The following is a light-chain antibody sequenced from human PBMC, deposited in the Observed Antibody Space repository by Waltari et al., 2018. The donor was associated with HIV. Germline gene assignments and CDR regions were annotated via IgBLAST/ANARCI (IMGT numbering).Light chain of an antibody. J-gene: IGKJ4*01. CDR3: QQVNGYPLT. CDR2: ATS. Sequence: DIQLTQSPSFLSASIGDRVTLTCRASQNIYSYLGWYQQKPGRAPQVLIYATSTLQSGVPSRFSGSGSGTEFALTITNLQPDDFATYYCQQVNGYPLTFGGGTKVEIK. CDR1: QNIYSY. V-gene: IGKV1-9*01.